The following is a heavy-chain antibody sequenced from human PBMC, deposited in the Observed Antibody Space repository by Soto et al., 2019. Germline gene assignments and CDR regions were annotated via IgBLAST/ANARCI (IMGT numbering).Heavy chain of an antibody. V-gene: IGHV3-23*01. Sequence: EVQVLESGGGLVQPGGSLRLSCVASGFTFSDFAMSWVRQAPGKGLEWGSSISGSGGTIYYADSVKGRFTISRDNSNNTLYLQMHSLRADDTAVYFCAKLRGSGWYFHYWGQGTLVAVSS. CDR3: AKLRGSGWYFHY. D-gene: IGHD6-19*01. CDR1: GFTFSDFA. J-gene: IGHJ4*02. CDR2: ISGSGGTI.